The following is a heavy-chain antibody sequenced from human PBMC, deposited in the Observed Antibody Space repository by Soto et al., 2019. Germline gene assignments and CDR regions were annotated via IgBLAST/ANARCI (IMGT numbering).Heavy chain of an antibody. J-gene: IGHJ4*02. Sequence: GVPVKVFCKASGYPFTRYDNNWVRQATGQGLEWVGWINSSSVYIVHGQKLQARVTLPREIYTATAYTELSSLTSEHTAVYLCAKLVHPGYSIDWGPGTEVPV. D-gene: IGHD2-15*01. V-gene: IGHV1-8*01. CDR3: AKLVHPGYSID. CDR2: INSSSVYI. CDR1: GYPFTRYD.